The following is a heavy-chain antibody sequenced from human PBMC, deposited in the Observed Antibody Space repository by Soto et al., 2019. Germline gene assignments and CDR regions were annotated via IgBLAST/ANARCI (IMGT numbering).Heavy chain of an antibody. CDR2: IYPGDSDT. CDR3: VTTRDSVFLSRGFDV. Sequence: PGESLKISCKGSGYSFTSYWIGWVRQMPGKGLEWMGIIYPGDSDTRYSPSFQGQVTISADKSISTAYLQWSSLKASDAAMYYCVTTRDSVFLSRGFDVWGPGTMVTVSS. CDR1: GYSFTSYW. V-gene: IGHV5-51*01. D-gene: IGHD2-15*01. J-gene: IGHJ3*01.